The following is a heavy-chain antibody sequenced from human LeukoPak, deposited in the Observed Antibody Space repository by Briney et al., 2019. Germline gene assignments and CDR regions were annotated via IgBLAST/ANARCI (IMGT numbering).Heavy chain of an antibody. CDR3: ARDTRGPVGWSSAFDI. Sequence: PGGSLRLSCAASGFTVSSNYMSWVRQAPGKGLEWVSVIYSGGSTYYADSVKGRFTISRDNSKNTLYLQMNSLRAEDTAVYYCARDTRGPVGWSSAFDIWGQGTMVTVSS. CDR1: GFTVSSNY. V-gene: IGHV3-53*01. D-gene: IGHD6-19*01. CDR2: IYSGGST. J-gene: IGHJ3*02.